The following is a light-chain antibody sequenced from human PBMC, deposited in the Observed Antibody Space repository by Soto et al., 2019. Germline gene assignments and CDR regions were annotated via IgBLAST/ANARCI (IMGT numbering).Light chain of an antibody. J-gene: IGKJ2*01. V-gene: IGKV1-39*01. CDR2: AAS. CDR1: QGIDSS. CDR3: QQSYSTLYT. Sequence: ILLTQSPSSLSASVGDRVTITCRASQGIDSSFAWYQQKPGKAPKLLIYAASSLQSGVPSRFSGSGSGTDFTLTISSLQPEDFATYYCQQSYSTLYTFGQGTKLEIK.